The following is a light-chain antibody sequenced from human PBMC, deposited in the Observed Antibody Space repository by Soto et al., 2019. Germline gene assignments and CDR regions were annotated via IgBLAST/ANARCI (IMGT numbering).Light chain of an antibody. CDR2: AVT. CDR3: ASYTSATTLL. CDR1: SSDVGGYNF. J-gene: IGLJ2*01. Sequence: QSALTQTASVSGSPGQSITISCTGTSSDVGGYNFVSWYQQHPGKAPKLIIYAVTNRPSGVSNRFSGSKSDKTASLTISGLQAEDEAHYYCASYTSATTLLFGGGTQLTVL. V-gene: IGLV2-14*03.